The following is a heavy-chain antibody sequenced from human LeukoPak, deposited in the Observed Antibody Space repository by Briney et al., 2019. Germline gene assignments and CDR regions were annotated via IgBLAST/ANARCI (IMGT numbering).Heavy chain of an antibody. J-gene: IGHJ6*02. CDR1: GFTFSGYG. Sequence: PGGSLRLSCAASGFTFSGYGMHWVRQAPGKGLEWVAVISYDGSNKYYADSVKGRFTISRDNSKNTLYLQMNSLRAEDTAVHYCAKGSRLNGYCSGGSCYYYYGMDVWGQGTTVTVSS. CDR2: ISYDGSNK. CDR3: AKGSRLNGYCSGGSCYYYYGMDV. D-gene: IGHD2-15*01. V-gene: IGHV3-30*18.